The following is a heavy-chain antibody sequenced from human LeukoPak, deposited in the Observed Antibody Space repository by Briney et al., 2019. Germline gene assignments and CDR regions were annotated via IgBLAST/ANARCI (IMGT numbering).Heavy chain of an antibody. CDR2: ISGDGGRT. CDR1: GFTFSSYA. Sequence: GGCLRLSCAASGFTFSSYAINWVRQAPGKGGECVSAISGDGGRTYYADSVKGRFTISRDNSKTPMYLQMNSLRAEDTAVYYCAKQKGSASGASDYWGQGTLVTVSS. D-gene: IGHD1-26*01. V-gene: IGHV3-23*01. J-gene: IGHJ4*02. CDR3: AKQKGSASGASDY.